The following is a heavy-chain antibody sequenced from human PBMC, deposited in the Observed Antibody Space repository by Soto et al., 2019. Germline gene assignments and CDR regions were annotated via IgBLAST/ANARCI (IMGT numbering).Heavy chain of an antibody. CDR2: IFSNNEK. J-gene: IGHJ6*02. CDR1: GFSLSNTRLG. CDR3: ARNFAGHYAMDV. Sequence: QVTLKESGPVLVKPTEPLTLTCTVSGFSLSNTRLGVSWIRQPPGKALEWLAHIFSNNEKSFNTSLKNRPTTSQDTSKSQVVLTITNMDTVDTATYYCARNFAGHYAMDVWGQGTTVTVSS. V-gene: IGHV2-26*01.